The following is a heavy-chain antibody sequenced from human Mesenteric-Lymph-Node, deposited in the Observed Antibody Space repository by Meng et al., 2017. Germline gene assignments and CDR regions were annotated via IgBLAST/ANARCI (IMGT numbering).Heavy chain of an antibody. CDR2: IIPIFGTA. V-gene: IGHV1-69*13. CDR3: AGDFPPYYYDSSGYYPYYFDY. D-gene: IGHD3-22*01. CDR1: GGTFSSYA. J-gene: IGHJ4*02. Sequence: SVKVSCKASGGTFSSYAISWVRQAPGQGLEWMGGIIPIFGTANYAQKFQGRVTITADESTSTAYMELSSLRSEDTAVYYCAGDFPPYYYDSSGYYPYYFDYWGQGTLVTVSS.